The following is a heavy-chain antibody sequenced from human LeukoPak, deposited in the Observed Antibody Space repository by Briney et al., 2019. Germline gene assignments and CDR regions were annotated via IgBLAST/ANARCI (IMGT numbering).Heavy chain of an antibody. CDR3: ARAATELTDNNWFDP. CDR2: IIPIFGTA. Sequence: SVKVSCKASGGTFSSYAISWVRQAPGQGLEWMGRIIPIFGTANYAQKFQGRVTITTDESTSTAYMELSSLRSEDTAVYYCARAATELTDNNWFDPWGQGTLVTVSS. D-gene: IGHD2-15*01. J-gene: IGHJ5*02. V-gene: IGHV1-69*05. CDR1: GGTFSSYA.